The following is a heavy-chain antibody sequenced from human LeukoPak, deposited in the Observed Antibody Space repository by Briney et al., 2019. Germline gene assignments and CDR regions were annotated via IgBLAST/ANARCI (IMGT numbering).Heavy chain of an antibody. CDR2: IKQDGSEK. Sequence: GGSLRLSCAASGFTFSSYWMSWVRQAPGKGLEWVANIKQDGSEKYYVDSVKGRFTISRDNAKNSLYLQLSSLRVEDTAVYYCARARGSCAGGRCYSEYWGQGTLVTVSS. CDR3: ARARGSCAGGRCYSEY. V-gene: IGHV3-7*01. J-gene: IGHJ4*02. CDR1: GFTFSSYW. D-gene: IGHD2-8*02.